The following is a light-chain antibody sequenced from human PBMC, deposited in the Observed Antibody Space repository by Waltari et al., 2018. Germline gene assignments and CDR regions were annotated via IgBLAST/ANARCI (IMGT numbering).Light chain of an antibody. J-gene: IGLJ2*01. CDR3: AAWDDSLNGVV. CDR1: SSNIGRDI. Sequence: QSVLTQSPSASGTSGQRVTISCSGSSSNIGRDIVNWYRHLPGTAPKLLIYNNNHRPSGVPARFSGSKSGPSASLAISGLQSEDEADYYCAAWDDSLNGVVFGGGTKLSVL. CDR2: NNN. V-gene: IGLV1-44*01.